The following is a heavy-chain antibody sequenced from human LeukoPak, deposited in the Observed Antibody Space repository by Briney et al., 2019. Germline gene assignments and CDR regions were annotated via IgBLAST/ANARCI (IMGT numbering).Heavy chain of an antibody. J-gene: IGHJ1*01. V-gene: IGHV7-4-1*02. CDR3: ARAPVLWLDPGAPKYFQH. CDR1: GYTFTSYA. D-gene: IGHD2-21*01. CDR2: INTNTGNP. Sequence: ASVKVSCKASGYTFTSYAMNWVRQTPGQGLEWMGWINTNTGNPTYAQGFTGRFVFSLDTSVSTAYLQISSLKAEDTAVYYCARAPVLWLDPGAPKYFQHWGQGTLVTVSS.